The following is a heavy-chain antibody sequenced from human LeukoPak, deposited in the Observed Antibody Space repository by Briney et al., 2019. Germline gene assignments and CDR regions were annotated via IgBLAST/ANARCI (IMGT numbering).Heavy chain of an antibody. D-gene: IGHD3-22*01. V-gene: IGHV4-59*08. Sequence: PSETLSLTCIASGGSISSYYLNWIRQPPGKGLEWIGYIYYSGSTNYNPCLKSRVTISVDTSKIQLDLKLISVTAADTAVYYCARQPKWGITMIDWGQGTLVTVSS. J-gene: IGHJ4*02. CDR3: ARQPKWGITMID. CDR1: GGSISSYY. CDR2: IYYSGST.